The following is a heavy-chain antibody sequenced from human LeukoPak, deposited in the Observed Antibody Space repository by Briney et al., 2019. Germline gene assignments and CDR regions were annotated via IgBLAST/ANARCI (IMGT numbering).Heavy chain of an antibody. V-gene: IGHV3-74*01. J-gene: IGHJ4*02. CDR3: AREIELYKWEPTYDY. CDR1: GFTFSSYW. D-gene: IGHD1-26*01. Sequence: QAGGSLRLSCAASGFTFSSYWMHWVRQAPGKGLVWVSRINSDGSSTSYADSVKGRFTISRDNAKNTLYLQMNSLRAEDTAVYYCAREIELYKWEPTYDYWGQGTLVTVSS. CDR2: INSDGSST.